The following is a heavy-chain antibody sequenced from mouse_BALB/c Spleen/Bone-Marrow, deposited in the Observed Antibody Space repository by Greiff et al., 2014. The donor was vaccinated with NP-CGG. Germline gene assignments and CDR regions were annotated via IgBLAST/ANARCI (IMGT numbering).Heavy chain of an antibody. CDR3: ARDENYYGNYGTMDY. J-gene: IGHJ4*01. D-gene: IGHD2-1*01. CDR1: GFSLTSYG. V-gene: IGHV2-9*02. CDR2: IWAGGST. Sequence: VQLVESGPGLVAPSQSLSITCTVSGFSLTSYGVHWVRQPPGKGLEWLGVIWAGGSTNYNSALMSRLSISKDSSKSEVFLKMNSLQTDDTAMYYCARDENYYGNYGTMDYWGQGTSVTVSS.